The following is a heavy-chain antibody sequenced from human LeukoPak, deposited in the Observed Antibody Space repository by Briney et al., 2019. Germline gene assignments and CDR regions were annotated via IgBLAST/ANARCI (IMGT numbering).Heavy chain of an antibody. CDR2: ISGSGDRT. CDR3: AKERSSGWPFDY. J-gene: IGHJ4*02. D-gene: IGHD6-19*01. CDR1: GFTFSSYA. Sequence: PGGSLRLSCAASGFTFSSYAMSWVRQAPGKGVELVSGISGSGDRTHYVDSVKGRFTISRDNSKNTLYLQFNSLRADDTAVYYCAKERSSGWPFDYWGQGTLVTVSS. V-gene: IGHV3-23*01.